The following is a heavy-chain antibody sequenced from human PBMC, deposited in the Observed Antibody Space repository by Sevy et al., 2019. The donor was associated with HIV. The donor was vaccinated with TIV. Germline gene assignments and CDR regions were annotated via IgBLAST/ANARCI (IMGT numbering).Heavy chain of an antibody. D-gene: IGHD4-17*01. J-gene: IGHJ3*02. CDR1: GGSFSTYS. V-gene: IGHV4-59*01. CDR2: IYDSGHT. CDR3: AREKGTVTILSAFDI. Sequence: SETLSLTCTVSGGSFSTYSWNWIRQSPGKGLEWIGYIYDSGHTNYNPSLKSRVTISVDTSKNQFSLKLNSVTAADMAVYYCAREKGTVTILSAFDIWGQGTRVTVSS.